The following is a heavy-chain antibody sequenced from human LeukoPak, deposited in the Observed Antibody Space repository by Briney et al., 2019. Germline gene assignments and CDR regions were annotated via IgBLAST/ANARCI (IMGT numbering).Heavy chain of an antibody. Sequence: KPSETLSLTCTVSGGSISSSSYYWGWIRQPPGKGLEWIGSIYYSGSTFYNPSLKSRVTISVDTSKNQFSLKLSSVTAADTAVYYCASGPSGSPDYWGQGTPVTVSS. J-gene: IGHJ4*02. CDR3: ASGPSGSPDY. CDR1: GGSISSSSYY. CDR2: IYYSGST. D-gene: IGHD3-10*01. V-gene: IGHV4-39*01.